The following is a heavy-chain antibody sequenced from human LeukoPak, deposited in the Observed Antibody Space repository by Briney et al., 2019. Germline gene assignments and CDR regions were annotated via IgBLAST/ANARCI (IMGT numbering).Heavy chain of an antibody. CDR2: IKQDGSER. CDR3: ARGVKTVTTPDAFDI. D-gene: IGHD4-17*01. Sequence: PGGSLTLSCAVSGFTFSSYRMSWVRHAPGQGQEWVANIKQDGSERYYVDSAKGRFTISRDNATKSQYSQMKSLRAEDTAVYYCARGVKTVTTPDAFDIWGQGTMVTVSS. V-gene: IGHV3-7*01. J-gene: IGHJ3*02. CDR1: GFTFSSYR.